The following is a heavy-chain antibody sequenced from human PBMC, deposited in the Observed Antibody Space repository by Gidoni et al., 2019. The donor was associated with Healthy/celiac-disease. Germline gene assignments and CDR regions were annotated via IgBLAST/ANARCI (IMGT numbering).Heavy chain of an antibody. J-gene: IGHJ6*02. Sequence: EVQLVQSGAEVKKPGESLKISCKGSGYSFTSYWIGWVRQIPGKGLEWMGIIYPGDSDTRYSSSFQGQVTISADKSSSTAYLQWSSLKASDTAMYYCARPAGTARGDYYGIDVWGQGTTVTVSS. CDR2: IYPGDSDT. V-gene: IGHV5-51*01. CDR1: GYSFTSYW. CDR3: ARPAGTARGDYYGIDV. D-gene: IGHD6-6*01.